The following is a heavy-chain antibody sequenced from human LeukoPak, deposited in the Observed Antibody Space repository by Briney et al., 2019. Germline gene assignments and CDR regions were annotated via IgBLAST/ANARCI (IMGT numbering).Heavy chain of an antibody. V-gene: IGHV3-48*03. CDR3: VRGGQGRGDYFDY. CDR2: IGGGGDAI. CDR1: GFNFRTYC. D-gene: IGHD3-10*01. J-gene: IGHJ4*02. Sequence: GESLRLSSAASGFNFRTYCLNWVRQSPGKVLEWISYIGGGGDAIYYADSVRGRFTISRDNAENSVFLQMNSLRVEDTAVYYCVRGGQGRGDYFDYWGQGKLVTVSS.